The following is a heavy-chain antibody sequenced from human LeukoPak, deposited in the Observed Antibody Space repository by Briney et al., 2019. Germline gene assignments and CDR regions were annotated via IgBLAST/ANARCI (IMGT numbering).Heavy chain of an antibody. CDR1: GGTFSSHA. D-gene: IGHD5-24*01. Sequence: SVKVSCKASGGTFSSHAISWVRQAPGQGLEWMGGIIPIFGTANYAQKFQGRVTITADESTSTAYMELSSLRSEDTAVYYCARVDSTRDGYNCIDYWGQGTLVTVSS. J-gene: IGHJ4*02. V-gene: IGHV1-69*13. CDR3: ARVDSTRDGYNCIDY. CDR2: IIPIFGTA.